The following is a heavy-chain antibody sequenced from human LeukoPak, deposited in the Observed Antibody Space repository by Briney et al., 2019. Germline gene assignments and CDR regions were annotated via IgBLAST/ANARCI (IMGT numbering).Heavy chain of an antibody. V-gene: IGHV1-2*02. Sequence: ASVKVSRKASGYTFTGYYMHWVRQAPGQGLEWMGWINPNSGGTNYAQKFQGRVTMTRDTSISTAYMELSRLRSDDTAVYYCARTMVRGVTTPYNWFDPWSQGTLVTVSS. CDR3: ARTMVRGVTTPYNWFDP. CDR2: INPNSGGT. CDR1: GYTFTGYY. J-gene: IGHJ5*02. D-gene: IGHD3-10*01.